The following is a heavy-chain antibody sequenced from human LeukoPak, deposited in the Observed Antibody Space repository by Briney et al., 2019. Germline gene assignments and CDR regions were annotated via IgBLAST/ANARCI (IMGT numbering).Heavy chain of an antibody. J-gene: IGHJ1*01. CDR1: GDYISSSSYY. D-gene: IGHD3-22*01. CDR3: ARRRYYDSTGYLD. V-gene: IGHV4-39*02. Sequence: KPSETLSLTCTLSGDYISSSSYYWGWIRQPPGKGLEWIGDIYYSGSTYYNASLKGRVSISIDTSNNHFSLHLRSLTAADTALYYCARRRYYDSTGYLDWDHGTLVTVSS. CDR2: IYYSGST.